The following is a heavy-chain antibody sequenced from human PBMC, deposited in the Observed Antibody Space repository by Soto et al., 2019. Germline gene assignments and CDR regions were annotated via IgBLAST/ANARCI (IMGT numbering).Heavy chain of an antibody. CDR3: ARDSLLTTVTTLDY. J-gene: IGHJ4*02. D-gene: IGHD4-17*01. Sequence: GSLRLSCAASGFTFRSYSMNWVRQAPGKGLEWVSYISRTSTTIYYTDSVKGRFTISRDNAKNSLYLQMNSLRDEDTAVYYCARDSLLTTVTTLDYWGQGTLVTVSS. V-gene: IGHV3-48*02. CDR2: ISRTSTTI. CDR1: GFTFRSYS.